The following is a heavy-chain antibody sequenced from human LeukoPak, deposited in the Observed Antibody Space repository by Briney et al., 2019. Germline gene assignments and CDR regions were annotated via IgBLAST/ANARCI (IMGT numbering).Heavy chain of an antibody. Sequence: GGSLRVSCAASGFLFSSYWIDWVRQAPGKGLVWVSGINSDGSMTRYAESVKGRFTTSRDNAKNTLYLQMNSLRAEDTAVYYCARVGSTDSPHAFDIWGQGTTVTVSS. D-gene: IGHD3-22*01. J-gene: IGHJ3*02. CDR1: GFLFSSYW. V-gene: IGHV3-74*01. CDR3: ARVGSTDSPHAFDI. CDR2: INSDGSMT.